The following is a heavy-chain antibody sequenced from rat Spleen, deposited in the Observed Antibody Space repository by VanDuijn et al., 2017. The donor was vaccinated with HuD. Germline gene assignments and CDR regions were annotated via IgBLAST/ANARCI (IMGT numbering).Heavy chain of an antibody. CDR1: GFTFSNYY. Sequence: EVQLVESGGGLVQPGRSMKLSCTVSGFTFSNYYMAWARQAPTKGLEWVASISTGGGNTYYRDSVKGRFTISRDNAKSTLYLEMDSLRSEDTATYYCTRVDAYYRTMDAWGQGTSVTVSS. CDR3: TRVDAYYRTMDA. J-gene: IGHJ4*01. D-gene: IGHD1-12*03. CDR2: ISTGGGNT. V-gene: IGHV5-25*01.